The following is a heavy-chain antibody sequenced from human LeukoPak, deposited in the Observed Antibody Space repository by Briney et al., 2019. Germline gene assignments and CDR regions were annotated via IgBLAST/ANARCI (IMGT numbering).Heavy chain of an antibody. J-gene: IGHJ4*02. CDR2: INRGGNT. V-gene: IGHV4-34*01. CDR1: GGSFSGYY. D-gene: IGHD3-10*01. CDR3: ARGLGSGSYYNAY. Sequence: PSETLSLTCAVYGGSFSGYYWGWIRQPPGKGLEWIGEINRGGNTGYNPSLKSRVTISVETSKNHFSLKLSSVTAADTAVYYCARGLGSGSYYNAYWGQGTLVTVSS.